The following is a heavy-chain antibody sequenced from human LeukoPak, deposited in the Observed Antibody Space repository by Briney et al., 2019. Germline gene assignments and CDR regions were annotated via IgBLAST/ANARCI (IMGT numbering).Heavy chain of an antibody. J-gene: IGHJ4*02. D-gene: IGHD3-22*01. V-gene: IGHV4-4*02. CDR2: IYHSGRT. Sequence: RTGGSLRLSCAASGFTFTSYAMTWVRQSPRKGLEWIGEIYHSGRTNYSPSLESRVTISVDKSTNQFSLKLSSVTAADTAVYYCARVPRDYYGSSDFYYFDSWGQGTLVAVSS. CDR3: ARVPRDYYGSSDFYYFDS. CDR1: GFTFTSYAM.